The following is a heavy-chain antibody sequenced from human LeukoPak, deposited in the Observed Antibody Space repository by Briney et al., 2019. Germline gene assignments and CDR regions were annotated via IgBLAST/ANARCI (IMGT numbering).Heavy chain of an antibody. Sequence: SETLSLTCTVSGGSISSYYWSWIRQPPGKGLEWIGYIYYSGSTNYNPSLKSRVTISVDTSKNQFSLKLSSVTAADTAVYYCARDFFYGDYDNFDYWGQGTLVTVSS. D-gene: IGHD4-17*01. CDR2: IYYSGST. V-gene: IGHV4-59*01. CDR3: ARDFFYGDYDNFDY. CDR1: GGSISSYY. J-gene: IGHJ4*02.